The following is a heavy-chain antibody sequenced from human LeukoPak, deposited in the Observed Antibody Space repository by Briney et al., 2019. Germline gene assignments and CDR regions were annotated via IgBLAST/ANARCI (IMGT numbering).Heavy chain of an antibody. D-gene: IGHD5-12*01. V-gene: IGHV1-69*13. J-gene: IGHJ4*02. Sequence: ASVKVSCKASGGTFSSYAISWVRQAPGQGLEWMGGIIPIFGTANYAQKFQGRVTITADESTSTAYMELSSLRSEDTAMYYCARSGGLRSDHFDYWGQGTLVTVSS. CDR1: GGTFSSYA. CDR2: IIPIFGTA. CDR3: ARSGGLRSDHFDY.